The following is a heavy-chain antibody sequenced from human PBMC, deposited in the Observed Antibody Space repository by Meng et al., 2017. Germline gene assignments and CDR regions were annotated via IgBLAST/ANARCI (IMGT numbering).Heavy chain of an antibody. CDR2: ISAYNGNT. Sequence: ASAKVSCKASGYTFTSYGISWVRQAPGQGLQWMGWISAYNGNTNYAQKLQGRVTMTTDTSTSTAYMELRSLRSDDTAVYYCARRSQGLGYSSSWMYYCYYGMDVWGQGTTVTVSS. D-gene: IGHD6-13*01. CDR1: GYTFTSYG. CDR3: ARRSQGLGYSSSWMYYCYYGMDV. J-gene: IGHJ6*02. V-gene: IGHV1-18*01.